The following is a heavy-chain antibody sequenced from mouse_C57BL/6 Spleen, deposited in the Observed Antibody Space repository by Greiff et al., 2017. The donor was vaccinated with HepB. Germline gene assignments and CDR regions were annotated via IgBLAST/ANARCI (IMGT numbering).Heavy chain of an antibody. CDR1: GFTFSSYA. CDR3: AGDRDYGSRDFGG. Sequence: DVMLVESGGGLVKPGGSLKLSCAASGFTFSSYAMSWVRQTPEKRLEWVATISDGGSYTYYPDNVKGRFTISRATAKNNLYLQMSQLKSEDTAMYYCAGDRDYGSRDFGGWGTGTTVTVAS. D-gene: IGHD1-1*01. J-gene: IGHJ1*03. V-gene: IGHV5-4*01. CDR2: ISDGGSYT.